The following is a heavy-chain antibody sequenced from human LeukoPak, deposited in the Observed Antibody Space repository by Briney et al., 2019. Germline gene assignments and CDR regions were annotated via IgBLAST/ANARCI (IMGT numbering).Heavy chain of an antibody. CDR3: VAESYYYGSSDNY. Sequence: SETLSLTCTVSGGSISSYYWSWIRQPPGKGLEWIGYSSYSGSTNYSPSLKSRVTMSVDTSTSQFSLKLSSVTAADTAVYYCVAESYYYGSSDNYWGQGTLVTVSS. J-gene: IGHJ4*02. CDR2: SSYSGST. V-gene: IGHV4-59*08. D-gene: IGHD3-22*01. CDR1: GGSISSYY.